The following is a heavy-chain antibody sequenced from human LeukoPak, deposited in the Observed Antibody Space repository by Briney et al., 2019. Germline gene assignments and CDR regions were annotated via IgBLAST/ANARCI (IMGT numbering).Heavy chain of an antibody. Sequence: PGGSLRLSCAASGFTLITNDMTWVRQAPGKGLEWVSVLYSDGNTKYADSVQGRFTISRDNSKNTLHLEMNSLSPDDTAVYYCARGVEPLAANTLAYWGQGTLVTVSS. CDR1: GFTLITND. V-gene: IGHV3-53*01. CDR2: LYSDGNT. CDR3: ARGVEPLAANTLAY. D-gene: IGHD1-14*01. J-gene: IGHJ4*02.